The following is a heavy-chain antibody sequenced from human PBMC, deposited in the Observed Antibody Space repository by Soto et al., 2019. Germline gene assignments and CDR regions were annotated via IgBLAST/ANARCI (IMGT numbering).Heavy chain of an antibody. Sequence: QVQLVQSGAEVKKPGSSVKVSCKASGGTLSAHTINWVRQAPGQGLEWMGRVIPMLGKANYAQKLQGRVTITADKSTSTAYRELRSLRSDDTAVYYCARMREYTYGLIDYWGQGTLVTVSS. J-gene: IGHJ4*02. CDR1: GGTLSAHT. CDR3: ARMREYTYGLIDY. V-gene: IGHV1-69*02. CDR2: VIPMLGKA. D-gene: IGHD5-18*01.